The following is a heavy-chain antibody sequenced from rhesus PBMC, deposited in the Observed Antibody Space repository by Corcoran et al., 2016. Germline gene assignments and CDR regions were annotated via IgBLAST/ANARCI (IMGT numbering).Heavy chain of an antibody. CDR2: IDWDDNK. J-gene: IGHJ4*01. D-gene: IGHD6-25*01. Sequence: QVTLKESGPALVKPTQTLTLTCTFSGFSLSTPGTRLNWIRQPPGKDLEWLARIDWDDNKYYSTSLKSRLTISKNTSKNQFVLTMTNMDPVYTATYYCARANSGSWKFDYWGQGVLVTVSS. V-gene: IGHV2S2*01. CDR3: ARANSGSWKFDY. CDR1: GFSLSTPGTR.